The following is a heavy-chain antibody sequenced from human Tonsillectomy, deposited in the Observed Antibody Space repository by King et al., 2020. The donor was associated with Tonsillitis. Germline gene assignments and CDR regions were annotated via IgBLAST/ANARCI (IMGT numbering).Heavy chain of an antibody. CDR2: MNPNSGNT. J-gene: IGHJ6*02. CDR1: GYTFTSYD. CDR3: ARGSKGTIFGVARSLRVDV. D-gene: IGHD3-3*01. V-gene: IGHV1-8*01. Sequence: QLVQSGAEVKKPGASVKVSCKASGYTFTSYDINWVRQATGQGLEWMGWMNPNSGNTGYAQKFQGRVTMTRNTSISTAYMELSSLRSEDTAVYYCARGSKGTIFGVARSLRVDVWGQGTTVTVSS.